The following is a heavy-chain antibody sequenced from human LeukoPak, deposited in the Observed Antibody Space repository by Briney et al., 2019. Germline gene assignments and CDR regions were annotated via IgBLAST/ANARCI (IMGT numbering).Heavy chain of an antibody. Sequence: GGSLRLSCAASGFTFSSYEMNWVRQAPGKGLEWVSYISSSGSTIYYADSVKGRFTISRDNAKNSLYLQMNSLRAEDTAVYYCARDQVVPAARGVYYYYGMDVWGKGTTVTVS. D-gene: IGHD2-2*01. V-gene: IGHV3-48*03. CDR1: GFTFSSYE. CDR3: ARDQVVPAARGVYYYYGMDV. J-gene: IGHJ6*04. CDR2: ISSSGSTI.